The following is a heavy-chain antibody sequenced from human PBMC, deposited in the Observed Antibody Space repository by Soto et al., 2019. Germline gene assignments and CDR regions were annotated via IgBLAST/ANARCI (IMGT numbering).Heavy chain of an antibody. CDR1: GGSLSSGGSY. J-gene: IGHJ6*02. CDR3: ASNRGYYYYGMYV. V-gene: IGHV4-31*01. D-gene: IGHD3-16*02. Sequence: SETLSLTGFVSGGSLSSGGSYWRWMRQHPGQGLQWIGYISYRRSAYYNPFLKSQVTISVAASNNQFSLKLSSLTAADTAVYYCASNRGYYYYGMYVWGQGTKVTVAS. CDR2: ISYRRSA.